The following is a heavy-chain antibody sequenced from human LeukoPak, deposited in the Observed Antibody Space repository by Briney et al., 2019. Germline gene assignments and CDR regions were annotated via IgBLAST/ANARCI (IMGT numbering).Heavy chain of an antibody. J-gene: IGHJ4*02. D-gene: IGHD3-10*01. CDR1: GYTFTTYG. V-gene: IGHV1-18*01. Sequence: ASVKVSCKASGYTFTTYGISWVRQAPGQGLEWMGWISTYNGNTNYAQKFRGRVTMTTDTSTSTAYMELRSLRSDDTAVYFCARGRLGSYYNGDYWGQGTLVTVSS. CDR3: ARGRLGSYYNGDY. CDR2: ISTYNGNT.